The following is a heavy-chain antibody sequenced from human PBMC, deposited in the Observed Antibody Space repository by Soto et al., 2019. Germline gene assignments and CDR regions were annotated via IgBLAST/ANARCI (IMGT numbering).Heavy chain of an antibody. D-gene: IGHD6-13*01. V-gene: IGHV3-21*01. J-gene: IGHJ4*02. Sequence: GGSLRLSCAASGFTFSSYSMDWVRQAPGKGLEWVSSISSSSSYIYYADSVKGRFTISRDNAKNSLYLQMNSLRAEDTAVYYCARDFDGYSSSWSAPFDYWGQGTLVTVSS. CDR2: ISSSSSYI. CDR1: GFTFSSYS. CDR3: ARDFDGYSSSWSAPFDY.